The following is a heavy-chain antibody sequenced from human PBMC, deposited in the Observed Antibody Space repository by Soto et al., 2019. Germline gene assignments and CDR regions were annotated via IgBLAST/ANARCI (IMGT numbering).Heavy chain of an antibody. CDR2: INAGSGSS. V-gene: IGHV1-3*01. CDR1: GYTFTRYA. J-gene: IGHJ4*02. Sequence: ASVKVSCKASGYTFTRYAIHWVRQAPGQGLEWMGWINAGSGSSRYSQNFQGRVTITRDTSASTAYMELNSLVLEDTGLYFCARGRAVSANFFDYWGQGTLVTVSS. CDR3: ARGRAVSANFFDY. D-gene: IGHD2-21*02.